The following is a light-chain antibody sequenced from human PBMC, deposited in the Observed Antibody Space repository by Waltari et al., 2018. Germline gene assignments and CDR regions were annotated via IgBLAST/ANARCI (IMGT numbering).Light chain of an antibody. V-gene: IGKV3-11*01. Sequence: EVVFTQSPATLSLSPGERATLSCRASQSVVNQLIWYQQKPGQAPRLLIFDASNRATGVPTRFSGSGSGTDFTLTIYSLEPEDFALYFCQQRSNWPVTFGQGTRVEAK. CDR2: DAS. CDR3: QQRSNWPVT. J-gene: IGKJ1*01. CDR1: QSVVNQ.